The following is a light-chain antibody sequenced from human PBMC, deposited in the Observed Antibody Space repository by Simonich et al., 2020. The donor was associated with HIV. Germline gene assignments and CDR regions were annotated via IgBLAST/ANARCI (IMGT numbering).Light chain of an antibody. Sequence: NFMLTQPHSVSESPGKTVTISCTRSSGSIASNYVQWYQQRPGSAPTTVIYEDKQRPSWVPDRFSGSIDSSSNTASLTISGLKTEDEADYYCQSYDSSNQGVFGGGTKLTVL. CDR1: SGSIASNY. CDR2: EDK. CDR3: QSYDSSNQGV. V-gene: IGLV6-57*03. J-gene: IGLJ3*02.